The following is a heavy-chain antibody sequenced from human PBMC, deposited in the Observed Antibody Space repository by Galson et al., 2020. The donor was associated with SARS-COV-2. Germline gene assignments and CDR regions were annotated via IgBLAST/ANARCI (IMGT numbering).Heavy chain of an antibody. CDR2: MSGSRSYT. Sequence: AGGSLRLSCAASGFTFSDYYMSWIRQAPGKGLEWLSNMSGSRSYTSYADSVKGRFTISRDNSKNSLYLQMNDLRVEDTALYFCARSGRECSGGIFYGAEYFQHWGQGALVTVSS. V-gene: IGHV3-11*06. J-gene: IGHJ1*01. CDR3: ARSGRECSGGIFYGAEYFQH. CDR1: GFTFSDYY. D-gene: IGHD2-15*01.